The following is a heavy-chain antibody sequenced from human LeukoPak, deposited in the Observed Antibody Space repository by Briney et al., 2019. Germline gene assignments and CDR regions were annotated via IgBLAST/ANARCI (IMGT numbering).Heavy chain of an antibody. D-gene: IGHD2/OR15-2a*01. J-gene: IGHJ3*02. Sequence: ASVKVSCKASGYTFTSYGISWVRQAPGQGLEWMGWISAYNGNTNYAQKLQGRVTMTTDTSTSTAYMELRSLRSDDTAVYYCARDRVLHSMAQDAFDTWGQGTMVTVSS. V-gene: IGHV1-18*01. CDR2: ISAYNGNT. CDR3: ARDRVLHSMAQDAFDT. CDR1: GYTFTSYG.